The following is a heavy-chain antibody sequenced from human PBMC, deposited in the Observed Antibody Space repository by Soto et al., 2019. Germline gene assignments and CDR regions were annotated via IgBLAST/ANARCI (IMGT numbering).Heavy chain of an antibody. J-gene: IGHJ2*01. Sequence: SETLSLTCTVSGGSISSSSYYWGWIRQPPGKGLEWIGSIYYSGSTYYNPPLKSRFTISVDTSKNQFSLKLSSVTAADTAVYYCASHGVEMATIKGYFDLWGRGTLVTVSS. CDR1: GGSISSSSYY. CDR2: IYYSGST. CDR3: ASHGVEMATIKGYFDL. D-gene: IGHD5-12*01. V-gene: IGHV4-39*01.